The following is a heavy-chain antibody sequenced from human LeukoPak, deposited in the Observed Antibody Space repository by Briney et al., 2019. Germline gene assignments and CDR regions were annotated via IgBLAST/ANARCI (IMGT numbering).Heavy chain of an antibody. D-gene: IGHD6-19*01. CDR3: ASGSGWYRFMDY. CDR2: INHSGST. CDR1: SESFSGYF. Sequence: SETLSLTCAIYSESFSGYFWSWIRQPPGKGLEWIGEINHSGSTNYNPSLKSRVTISVDTSKNQFSLKLSSVTAADTAVYYCASGSGWYRFMDYWGQGTLVTVSS. V-gene: IGHV4-34*01. J-gene: IGHJ4*02.